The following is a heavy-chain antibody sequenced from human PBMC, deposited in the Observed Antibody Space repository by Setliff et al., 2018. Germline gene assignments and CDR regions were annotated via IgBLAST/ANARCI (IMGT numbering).Heavy chain of an antibody. Sequence: PSETLSLTCAVSGGSISSSNWWSWVRQPPGKGLEWIGEINHSGSTNYNPSLKSRVTISVDTSKNQFSLKLSSVTAADTAVYYCARVRYVLWSGSIDYWGQGTLVTVSS. CDR1: GGSISSSNW. CDR3: ARVRYVLWSGSIDY. J-gene: IGHJ4*02. CDR2: INHSGST. D-gene: IGHD3-3*01. V-gene: IGHV4-4*02.